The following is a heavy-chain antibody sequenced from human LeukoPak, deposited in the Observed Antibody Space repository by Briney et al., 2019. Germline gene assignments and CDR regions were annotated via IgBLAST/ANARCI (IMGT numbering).Heavy chain of an antibody. Sequence: GGSPRLSCAASGFTFSSYSMNWVRQAPGKGLEWVSSIGSSGSYTYYADSVKGRFTISRDNAKNSLYLQMNSLRAEDTAVYYCARGGYCSGGTCSTGVGYWGQGTLVTVSS. D-gene: IGHD2-15*01. CDR3: ARGGYCSGGTCSTGVGY. J-gene: IGHJ4*02. CDR1: GFTFSSYS. CDR2: IGSSGSYT. V-gene: IGHV3-21*01.